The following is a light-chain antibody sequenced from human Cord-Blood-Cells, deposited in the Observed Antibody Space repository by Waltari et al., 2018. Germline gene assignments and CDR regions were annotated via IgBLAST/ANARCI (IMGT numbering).Light chain of an antibody. J-gene: IGLJ2*01. V-gene: IGLV3-1*01. CDR2: QDS. CDR1: TVGDKY. CDR3: QAWDSSTVV. Sequence: SYELTQPPSVSVSPGQTASITRSGDTVGDKYACWYQQKPGQSPVLVIYQDSKRPSGIPERFSGSNSGNTATLTISGTQAMDEADYYCQAWDSSTVVFGGGTKLTVL.